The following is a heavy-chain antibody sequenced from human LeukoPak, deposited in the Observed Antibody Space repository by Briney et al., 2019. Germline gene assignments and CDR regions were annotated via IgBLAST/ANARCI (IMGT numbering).Heavy chain of an antibody. CDR1: GGSISSSSYY. Sequence: PSETLSLTCTVSGGSISSSSYYWGWIRQPPGKGLEWIGSIYYSGSTYYNPSLKSRVTISVDTSKNQFSLKLSSVTAADTAVYYCARDGLMVRGVYGDIGDYWGQGTLVTVSS. J-gene: IGHJ4*02. D-gene: IGHD3-10*01. CDR3: ARDGLMVRGVYGDIGDY. V-gene: IGHV4-39*07. CDR2: IYYSGST.